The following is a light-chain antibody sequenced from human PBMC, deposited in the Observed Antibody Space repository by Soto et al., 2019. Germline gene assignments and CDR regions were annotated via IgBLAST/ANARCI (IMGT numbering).Light chain of an antibody. CDR3: QQYGSSPRT. CDR1: QSVSSNY. Sequence: EILLTQSPGTGSLSRGERATFSCRASQSVSSNYLAWYQQKPGQAPRLLIYGAFKRATGIPDRFSGSGSGTDFTLTISRMEPEDFAVYCCQQYGSSPRTFGQGTKVDIK. V-gene: IGKV3-20*01. J-gene: IGKJ1*01. CDR2: GAF.